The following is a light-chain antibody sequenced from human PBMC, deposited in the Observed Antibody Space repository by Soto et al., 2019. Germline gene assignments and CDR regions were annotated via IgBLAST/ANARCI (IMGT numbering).Light chain of an antibody. Sequence: DIQMTQSPSSLSASVGDRVTITCRASQDIRIYLAWYQQKPGKAPKLLISAASTLQSGVPSRFSGSGSGTDFTLTISSLQSEDVATYYCQRYNSAPLTFGGGTKVEIK. CDR3: QRYNSAPLT. CDR1: QDIRIY. J-gene: IGKJ4*01. CDR2: AAS. V-gene: IGKV1-27*01.